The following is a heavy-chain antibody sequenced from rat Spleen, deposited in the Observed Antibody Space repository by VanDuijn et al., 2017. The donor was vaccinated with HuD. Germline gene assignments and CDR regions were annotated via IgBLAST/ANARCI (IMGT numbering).Heavy chain of an antibody. D-gene: IGHD1-2*01. J-gene: IGHJ2*01. CDR2: ISPSGGST. V-gene: IGHV5-19*01. Sequence: EVQLVESGGGLVQPGRSLKLSCAASGFTFSNYGMHWIRQAPTKGLEWVASISPSGGSTYYRDSVKGRFTISRDNAKSTLYLQMDSLRSEDTATYYCATFYSRLDYFDYWGQGVMVTVSS. CDR3: ATFYSRLDYFDY. CDR1: GFTFSNYG.